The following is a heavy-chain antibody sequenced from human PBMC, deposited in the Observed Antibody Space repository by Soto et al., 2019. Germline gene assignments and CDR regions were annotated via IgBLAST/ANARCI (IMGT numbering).Heavy chain of an antibody. V-gene: IGHV3-23*01. J-gene: IGHJ4*02. D-gene: IGHD3-3*02. CDR1: GFTFGNYA. CDR3: PKVASSLKTFDY. Sequence: EVQLLDSGGGLAQPGGSLRLSCAASGFTFGNYAMNWVRQAPGKGLEWVSTVSGNGAVTYYADSVKGGFTIPRDNHKNTLDLLMNNLKAENTAISFCPKVASSLKTFDYCGQGNLVSVSS. CDR2: VSGNGAVT.